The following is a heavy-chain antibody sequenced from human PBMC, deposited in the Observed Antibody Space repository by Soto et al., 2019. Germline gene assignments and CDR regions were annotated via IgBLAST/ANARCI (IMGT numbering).Heavy chain of an antibody. CDR3: TSGITMVRGVNTDY. V-gene: IGHV3-73*02. J-gene: IGHJ4*02. D-gene: IGHD3-10*01. CDR1: GFTFSGSA. CDR2: IRSKANSYAT. Sequence: EVQLVESGGGLVQPGGSLKLSCAASGFTFSGSAMHWVRQASGKGLEWVGRIRSKANSYATAYAASVKGRFTISRDDSKNTAYRQMNSLKTEDTAVYYCTSGITMVRGVNTDYWGQGTLVTVSS.